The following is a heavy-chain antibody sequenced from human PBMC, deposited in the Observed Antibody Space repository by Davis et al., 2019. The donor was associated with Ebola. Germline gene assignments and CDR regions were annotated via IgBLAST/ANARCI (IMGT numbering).Heavy chain of an antibody. CDR1: GFTFSGYW. Sequence: GESLKISCAASGFTFSGYWMSWVRQAPGKGLEWVANIKQDGSEKYYVDSVKGRFTISRDNAKNSLYLQMNSLRAEDTAVYYCARETIDYDFWSGYYKAIGYYFDYWGQGTLVTVSS. CDR2: IKQDGSEK. J-gene: IGHJ4*02. D-gene: IGHD3-3*01. CDR3: ARETIDYDFWSGYYKAIGYYFDY. V-gene: IGHV3-7*01.